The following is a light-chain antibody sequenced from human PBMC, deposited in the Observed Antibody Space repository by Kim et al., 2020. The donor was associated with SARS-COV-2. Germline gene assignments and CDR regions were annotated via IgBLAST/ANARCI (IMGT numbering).Light chain of an antibody. Sequence: GSPGQSVTISCTGTSSDVGGYNYVSWYQQHPGKAPKLMIYDVSKRPSGVPDRFSGSKSGNTASLTVSGLQAEDEADYYCSSHAGRVFGGGTKLTVL. J-gene: IGLJ2*01. CDR3: SSHAGRV. CDR1: SSDVGGYNY. V-gene: IGLV2-11*01. CDR2: DVS.